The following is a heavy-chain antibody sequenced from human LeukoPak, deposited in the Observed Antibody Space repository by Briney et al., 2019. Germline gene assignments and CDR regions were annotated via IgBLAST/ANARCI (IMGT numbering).Heavy chain of an antibody. CDR1: GFTVSSNY. J-gene: IGHJ6*02. CDR3: AKGAAAATGYYYYGMDV. Sequence: GGSLRLSCAASGFTVSSNYMSWVRQAPGKGLEWVPVIYSGGSTYYADSVKGRFTISRDNSKNTLYLQMNSLRAEDTAVYYCAKGAAAATGYYYYGMDVWGQGTTVTVSS. D-gene: IGHD6-13*01. V-gene: IGHV3-66*01. CDR2: IYSGGST.